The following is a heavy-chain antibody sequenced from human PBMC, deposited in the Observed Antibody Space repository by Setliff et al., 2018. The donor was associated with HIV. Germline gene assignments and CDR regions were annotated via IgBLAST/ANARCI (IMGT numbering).Heavy chain of an antibody. CDR2: INAGNGNT. V-gene: IGHV1-3*03. Sequence: ASVKVSCKASGYTFTSYAIHWVRQAPGQGLEWMGWINAGNGNTKYSQEFQGRVTITRDTSASTAYMELSSLKSEDMAVYYCARRVPPIPSGDLDYWGQGTLVTVSS. J-gene: IGHJ4*02. D-gene: IGHD4-17*01. CDR1: GYTFTSYA. CDR3: ARRVPPIPSGDLDY.